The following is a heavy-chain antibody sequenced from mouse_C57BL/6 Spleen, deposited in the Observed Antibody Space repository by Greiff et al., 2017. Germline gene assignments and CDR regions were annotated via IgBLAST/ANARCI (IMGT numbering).Heavy chain of an antibody. D-gene: IGHD3-3*01. J-gene: IGHJ1*03. Sequence: QVQLQQPVAELVMPGASVKLSCKASGYTFTSYWMHWVKQRPGQGLEWIGELDPSDSYTNYNQKFKGKSTLTVDKSSSTAYMQLSRLTSEDSAVYNCARSRDLYWYFDVWGTGTTVTV. CDR3: ARSRDLYWYFDV. CDR1: GYTFTSYW. V-gene: IGHV1-69*01. CDR2: LDPSDSYT.